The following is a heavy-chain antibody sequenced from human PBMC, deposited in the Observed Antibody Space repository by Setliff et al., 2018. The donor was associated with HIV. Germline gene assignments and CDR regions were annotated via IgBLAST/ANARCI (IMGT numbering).Heavy chain of an antibody. CDR2: IHTSGST. CDR1: GGSISSGSYY. V-gene: IGHV4-61*09. J-gene: IGHJ5*02. Sequence: SETLSLTCTVSGGSISSGSYYWSWIRQPAGKGLEWIGQIHTSGSTNYNPSLESRVIILVDTSANTVYMELSSLTSEDTAVYYCARENLLISELGWLDPWGQGTPVTVSS. CDR3: ARENLLISELGWLDP. D-gene: IGHD7-27*01.